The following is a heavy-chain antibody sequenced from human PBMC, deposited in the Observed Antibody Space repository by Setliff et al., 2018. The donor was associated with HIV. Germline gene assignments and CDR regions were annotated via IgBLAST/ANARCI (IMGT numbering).Heavy chain of an antibody. Sequence: SETLSLTCTVSGVPTSASTYYWGWIRQPPGKGLDWIGYISYSGKTYYNPSLKSRVTISVDTSKNQFSLKLSSVTAADTAVYYCARAVSHVDYWGQGTLVTVSS. CDR3: ARAVSHVDY. V-gene: IGHV4-39*07. CDR2: ISYSGKT. J-gene: IGHJ4*02. CDR1: GVPTSASTYY.